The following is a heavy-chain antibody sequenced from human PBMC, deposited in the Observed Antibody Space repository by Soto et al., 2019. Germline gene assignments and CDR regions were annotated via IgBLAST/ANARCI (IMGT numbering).Heavy chain of an antibody. D-gene: IGHD2-2*01. J-gene: IGHJ5*01. CDR3: TTDSYINMPIVRFDS. Sequence: PGGSPRLSGAASGFIFSNAWINWVRQAPEKGLEWVGRIKSKADGGTTDFAAPVKGRFAISRDDSMNMMYMQMSSLRTEDTAVYYCTTDSYINMPIVRFDSCAHGNLVTVSS. CDR2: IKSKADGGTT. CDR1: GFIFSNAW. V-gene: IGHV3-15*07.